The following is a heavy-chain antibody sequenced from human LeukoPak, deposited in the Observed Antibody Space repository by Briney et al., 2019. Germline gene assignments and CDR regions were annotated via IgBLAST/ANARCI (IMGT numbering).Heavy chain of an antibody. Sequence: PGGSLRLSCAASGFTFNNVWMSWVRQAPGKGLEWVGRIKSKTDGGTVDYAAPVKGRFTISRDDLKNTLYLEMNSLKTEDTVVYYCTKDHGSGSYYFDYWGQGTLVTVPS. CDR3: TKDHGSGSYYFDY. CDR2: IKSKTDGGTV. V-gene: IGHV3-15*01. CDR1: GFTFNNVW. J-gene: IGHJ4*02. D-gene: IGHD3-10*01.